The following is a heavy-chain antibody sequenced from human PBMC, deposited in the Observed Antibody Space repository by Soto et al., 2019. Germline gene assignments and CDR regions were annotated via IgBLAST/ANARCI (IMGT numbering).Heavy chain of an antibody. CDR3: AASTATSSL. Sequence: QVQLVQSGAEVKKPGASVKVSCKASGYSFTNYGFSWVRQAPGQGLEWMGWINGYNGNTNYAPKLQGRFTMTTDTSTSTAYMELGILTSDDPAVYFCAASTATSSLWGQGTLVTVSS. CDR1: GYSFTNYG. D-gene: IGHD1-26*01. J-gene: IGHJ4*02. CDR2: INGYNGNT. V-gene: IGHV1-18*01.